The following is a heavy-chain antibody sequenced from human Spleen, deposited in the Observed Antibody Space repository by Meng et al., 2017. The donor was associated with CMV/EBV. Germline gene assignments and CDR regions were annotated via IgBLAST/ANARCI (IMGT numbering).Heavy chain of an antibody. Sequence: GGSLRLSCAASGFRFSSHWMHWVRQVPGKGLVWVSSLTSDGSSTKYAYSVKGRFAISRDNAKNTLYLQMDSLRVDDTAVYYCARTPTSGPWRVDFWGQGTLVTVSS. CDR2: LTSDGSST. V-gene: IGHV3-74*01. D-gene: IGHD2-15*01. J-gene: IGHJ4*02. CDR1: GFRFSSHW. CDR3: ARTPTSGPWRVDF.